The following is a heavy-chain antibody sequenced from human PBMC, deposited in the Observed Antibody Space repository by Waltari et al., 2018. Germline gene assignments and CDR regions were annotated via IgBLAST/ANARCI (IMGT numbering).Heavy chain of an antibody. CDR2: TYSRCQWRN. V-gene: IGHV6-1*01. Sequence: QVQLQQSGPGLVKPSQTLLLTLAVSGDSLFTTSGAWNWIRQSPSGGLVCLGRTYSRCQWRNDYAQSVKGRITVNPDTSKNLFSLQLDSVTPDDTAVYYCARGKFTAFDIWGQGTMVTVSS. CDR1: GDSLFTTSGA. CDR3: ARGKFTAFDI. J-gene: IGHJ3*02.